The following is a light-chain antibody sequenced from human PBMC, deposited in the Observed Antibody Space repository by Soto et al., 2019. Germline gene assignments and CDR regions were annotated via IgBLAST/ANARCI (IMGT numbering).Light chain of an antibody. Sequence: DIQMTQSPSSLSASVGERVTITCRASQSISSYLNWYQQKPGKAPKLLIYAASSLQSGVPSRFSGSGSGTHFTLTISSLQPEDFATYYCQQSYSTPITFGQGTRLEIK. CDR1: QSISSY. J-gene: IGKJ5*01. V-gene: IGKV1-39*01. CDR3: QQSYSTPIT. CDR2: AAS.